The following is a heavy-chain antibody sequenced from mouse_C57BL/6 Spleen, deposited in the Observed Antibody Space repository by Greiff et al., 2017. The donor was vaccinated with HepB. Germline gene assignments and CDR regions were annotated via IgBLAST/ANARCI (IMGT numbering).Heavy chain of an antibody. CDR2: ISSGGDYI. Sequence: EVKLMESGEGLVKPGGSLKLSCAASGFTFSSYAMSWVRQTPEKRLEWVAYISSGGDYIYYADTVKGRFTISRDNARNTLYLQMSSLKSEDTAMYYCTGYYYGSKGMDYWGQGTSVTVSS. J-gene: IGHJ4*01. CDR3: TGYYYGSKGMDY. CDR1: GFTFSSYA. D-gene: IGHD1-1*01. V-gene: IGHV5-9-1*02.